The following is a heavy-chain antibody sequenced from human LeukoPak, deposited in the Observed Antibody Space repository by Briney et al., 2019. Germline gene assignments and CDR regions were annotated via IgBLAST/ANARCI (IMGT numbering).Heavy chain of an antibody. CDR2: IYPGDSDT. V-gene: IGHV5-51*01. D-gene: IGHD1-26*01. Sequence: GESLKISCKGSGYSFTSYWIGWVRQMPGKGLEWMGIIYPGDSDTRYSPSFQGQVTISADKSISTAYLQWSSLKASDTAVYYCARFFAGKVGATWYFDYWGQGTLVTVSS. CDR3: ARFFAGKVGATWYFDY. J-gene: IGHJ4*02. CDR1: GYSFTSYW.